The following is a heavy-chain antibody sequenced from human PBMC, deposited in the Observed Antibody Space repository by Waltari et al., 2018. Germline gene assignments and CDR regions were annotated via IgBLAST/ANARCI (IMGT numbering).Heavy chain of an antibody. CDR3: ARLYYYDSSGYYYADPDAFDI. CDR1: GGSISSYY. D-gene: IGHD3-22*01. Sequence: QVQLQESGPGLVKPSETLSLTCTVSGGSISSYYWSWIRQPPGKGLEWIGYIYYSGSTNYNPSRKSRVTISVDTSKNQFSLKLSSVTAADTAVYYCARLYYYDSSGYYYADPDAFDIWGQGTMVTVSS. J-gene: IGHJ3*02. V-gene: IGHV4-59*01. CDR2: IYYSGST.